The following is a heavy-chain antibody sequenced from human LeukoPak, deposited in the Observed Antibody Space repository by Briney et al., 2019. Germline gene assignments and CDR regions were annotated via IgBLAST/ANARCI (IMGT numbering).Heavy chain of an antibody. CDR2: INQDGIKK. D-gene: IGHD4-23*01. J-gene: IGHJ4*02. CDR1: GITFGTYW. V-gene: IGHV3-7*01. CDR3: TTDINGGYFDY. Sequence: GGSLILSCEASGITFGTYWMTWVRQAPGKGPEWVANINQDGIKKYYVDSVKGRFTISRHNAKNSLFLQMDSLRAEDTAIYYCTTDINGGYFDYWGQGTLVTVSS.